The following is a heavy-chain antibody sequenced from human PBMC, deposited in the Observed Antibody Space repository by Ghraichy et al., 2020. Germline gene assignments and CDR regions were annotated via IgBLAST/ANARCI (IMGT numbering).Heavy chain of an antibody. CDR2: ISSSSTI. Sequence: LNISCAASGFTFSSYSMNWVRQAPGKGLEWVSYISSSSTIYYADSVKGRFTISRDNAKNSLYLQMNSLRDEDTAVYYCARAGYCSSTSCHYYYYGMDVWGQGTTVTVSS. D-gene: IGHD2-2*01. J-gene: IGHJ6*02. CDR1: GFTFSSYS. V-gene: IGHV3-48*02. CDR3: ARAGYCSSTSCHYYYYGMDV.